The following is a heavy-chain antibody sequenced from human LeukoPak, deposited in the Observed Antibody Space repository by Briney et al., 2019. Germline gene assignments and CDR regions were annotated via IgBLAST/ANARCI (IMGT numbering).Heavy chain of an antibody. Sequence: GGPLRLSCAASGFTFSRHWMSWVRQASGKGLEWVATIKQEGSEHYYVDSVKGRFTISRDDATNSLSLQMNSLRVEDTALYYCVRGPHYGAYTDYFDYWGRGTLVTVSS. V-gene: IGHV3-7*01. CDR3: VRGPHYGAYTDYFDY. CDR1: GFTFSRHW. J-gene: IGHJ4*02. CDR2: IKQEGSEH. D-gene: IGHD4-17*01.